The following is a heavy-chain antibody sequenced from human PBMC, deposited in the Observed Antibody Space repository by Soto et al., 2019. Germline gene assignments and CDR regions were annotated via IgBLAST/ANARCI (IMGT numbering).Heavy chain of an antibody. D-gene: IGHD3-22*01. V-gene: IGHV1-69*13. J-gene: IGHJ4*02. CDR1: GGTFSSYA. CDR2: IITIFGTA. CDR3: AREGYYYDSSGYYYAY. Sequence: SVKVSCKASGGTFSSYAISWVRQAPGQGLEWMGGIITIFGTANYAQKFQGRVTITADESTSTAYMELSSLRSEDTAVYYCAREGYYYDSSGYYYAYWGQGTLVTVSS.